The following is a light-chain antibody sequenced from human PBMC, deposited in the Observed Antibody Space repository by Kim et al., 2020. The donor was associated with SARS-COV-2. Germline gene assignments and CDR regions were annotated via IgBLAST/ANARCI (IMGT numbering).Light chain of an antibody. CDR2: GAS. CDR1: GRGRGRS. V-gene: IGKV3-20*01. J-gene: IGKJ1*01. Sequence: EIVLAQSPGTLALSPGGTATLSCWAVGRGRGRSLAWYQQKPGQAPRLLIYGASTRASGIPDRFFGSGSGTDYTLTISRLEPEDFAVYYCQQYYSSPWSFGQGTKVDI. CDR3: QQYYSSPWS.